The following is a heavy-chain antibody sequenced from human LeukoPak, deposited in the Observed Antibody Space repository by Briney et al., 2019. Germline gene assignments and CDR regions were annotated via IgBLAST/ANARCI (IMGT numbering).Heavy chain of an antibody. CDR1: GGSISNYF. Sequence: SETLSLTCTVSGGSISNYFWSWIRQPAGKELEWIGRIYTHENTNYNPSLKSRVTMSVDTSENQFSLRLNSVAAADTAVSYCARERTRSGTPFYFDYWSQGTLVTVSS. J-gene: IGHJ4*02. V-gene: IGHV4-4*07. CDR3: ARERTRSGTPFYFDY. CDR2: IYTHENT. D-gene: IGHD3-10*01.